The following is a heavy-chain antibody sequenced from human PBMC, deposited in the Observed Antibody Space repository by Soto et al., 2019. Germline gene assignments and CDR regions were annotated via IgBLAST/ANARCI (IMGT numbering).Heavy chain of an antibody. CDR1: GFTFSSYG. V-gene: IGHV3-30*18. J-gene: IGHJ6*02. D-gene: IGHD6-13*01. CDR3: AKERTGYSSSWYGPQYYYYYGMDV. CDR2: ISYDGSNK. Sequence: GGSLRLSCAASGFTFSSYGMHWVRQAPGKGLEWVAVISYDGSNKYYADSVKGRFTISRDNSKNTLYLQMNSLRAEDTAVYYCAKERTGYSSSWYGPQYYYYYGMDVWGQGTTVTVP.